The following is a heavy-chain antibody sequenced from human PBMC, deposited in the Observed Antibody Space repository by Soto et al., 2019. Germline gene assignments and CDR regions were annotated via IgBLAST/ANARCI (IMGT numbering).Heavy chain of an antibody. CDR2: IGAARDP. J-gene: IGHJ6*02. V-gene: IGHV3-13*05. CDR1: GFTFSNFD. D-gene: IGHD2-2*02. CDR3: ARAYTGRLPRRADYYYAMDV. Sequence: ASVKVSCATSGFTFSNFDMHWVRQVPGKGLEWVSAIGAARDPYYLGSVKGRFTISRENAKNSVYLQMNDLRAGDSAVYYCARAYTGRLPRRADYYYAMDVWGQGTTVTVSS.